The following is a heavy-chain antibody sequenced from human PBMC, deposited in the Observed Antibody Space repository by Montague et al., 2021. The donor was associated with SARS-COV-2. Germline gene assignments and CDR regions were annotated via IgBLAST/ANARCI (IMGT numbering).Heavy chain of an antibody. J-gene: IGHJ4*02. CDR3: ARDVGGYVDY. Sequence: SLRLSCAASGSTFSSYAMHWVRQAPGKGLEYVSAISSNGGSTYYANSVKGRFTISRDNPKNTLYLQMGSLRAEDMAVYYCARDVGGYVDYWGQGTLVTVSS. CDR1: GSTFSSYA. D-gene: IGHD3-22*01. V-gene: IGHV3-64*01. CDR2: ISSNGGST.